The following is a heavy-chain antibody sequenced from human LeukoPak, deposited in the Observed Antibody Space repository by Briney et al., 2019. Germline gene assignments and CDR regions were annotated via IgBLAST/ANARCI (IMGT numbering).Heavy chain of an antibody. CDR1: GYSFTSYW. J-gene: IGHJ4*02. Sequence: GESLQISCKGSGYSFTSYWIGWVRPMPGKGLGWMGINYPGDSNTRYSPSFQGQVTISADKSISTAYLQCSSLKASDTAMYYCARRAGGYDSSGYYYLDDWGQGTLVTVSS. D-gene: IGHD3-22*01. CDR3: ARRAGGYDSSGYYYLDD. CDR2: NYPGDSNT. V-gene: IGHV5-51*01.